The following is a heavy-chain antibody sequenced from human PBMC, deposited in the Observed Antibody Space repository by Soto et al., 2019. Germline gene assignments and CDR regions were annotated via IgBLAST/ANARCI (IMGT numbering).Heavy chain of an antibody. D-gene: IGHD2-15*01. CDR3: AKDPGYCSGGSCYLGVGFDY. J-gene: IGHJ4*02. V-gene: IGHV3-23*01. CDR1: GFTFSSYA. Sequence: EVQLLESGGGLVQPGGSLRLSCAASGFTFSSYAMSWVRQAPGKGLEWVSAISGSGGSKYYADSVKGRFTISRDNSKNTLYLQMNSLRAEDTAVYYCAKDPGYCSGGSCYLGVGFDYWGQGTLVTVSS. CDR2: ISGSGGSK.